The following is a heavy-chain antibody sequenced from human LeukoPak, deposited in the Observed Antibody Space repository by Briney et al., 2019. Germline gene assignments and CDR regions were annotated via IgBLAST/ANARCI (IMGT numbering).Heavy chain of an antibody. V-gene: IGHV1-69*04. CDR2: IIPILGIA. CDR1: GGTFSSYA. J-gene: IGHJ4*02. Sequence: GSSVKVSCKASGGTFSSYAISWVRQAPGQGLEWMGRIIPILGIANYAQKFQGRVTITADKSTSTAYMELSSLRSEDTAIYYCARGLGYCSGGTCPNDYWGQGTLVTVSS. D-gene: IGHD2-15*01. CDR3: ARGLGYCSGGTCPNDY.